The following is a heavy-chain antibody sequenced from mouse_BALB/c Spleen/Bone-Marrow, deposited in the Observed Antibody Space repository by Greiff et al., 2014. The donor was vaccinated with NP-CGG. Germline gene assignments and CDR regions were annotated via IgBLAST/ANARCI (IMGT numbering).Heavy chain of an antibody. CDR1: GFTFSSFG. CDR3: ARSRLRGYYFDY. Sequence: VQLKESGGGLVQPGGSRELSCAASGFTFSSFGMHWVRQAPEKGLEWVAYISSGSSTIYYADTLKGRFTISRDNPKNTLFLQMTSLRSEDTAMYYCARSRLRGYYFDYWGQGTTLTVSS. J-gene: IGHJ2*01. D-gene: IGHD3-2*02. CDR2: ISSGSSTI. V-gene: IGHV5-17*02.